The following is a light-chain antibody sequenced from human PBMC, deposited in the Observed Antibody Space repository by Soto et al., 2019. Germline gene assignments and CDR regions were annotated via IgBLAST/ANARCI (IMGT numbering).Light chain of an antibody. CDR1: QGINSR. J-gene: IGKJ4*01. CDR2: GVS. Sequence: DIQMTQSPSSLSASVGDRVTITCRASQGINSRLAWYQQKPGKVPKVLIYGVSTLQSGVPSRFSGSGSGTDYTLTISSLQPEDVATYYCQNYNRAPPDGTFGGGTKVEIK. CDR3: QNYNRAPPDGT. V-gene: IGKV1-27*01.